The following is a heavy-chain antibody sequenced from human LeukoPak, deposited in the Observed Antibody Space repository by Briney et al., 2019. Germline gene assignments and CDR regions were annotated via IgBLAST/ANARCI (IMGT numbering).Heavy chain of an antibody. CDR3: ARDRMIVVVHTAFDI. Sequence: ASVKVSCKASGYTFSNYDINWVRQAAGQGLEWMGWVNANSGGTGYAEKFTGRVTMTRDTSTSTAYMELNSLTSEDTAVYYCARDRMIVVVHTAFDIWGQGTMVTVSS. J-gene: IGHJ3*02. V-gene: IGHV1-8*01. CDR2: VNANSGGT. D-gene: IGHD3-22*01. CDR1: GYTFSNYD.